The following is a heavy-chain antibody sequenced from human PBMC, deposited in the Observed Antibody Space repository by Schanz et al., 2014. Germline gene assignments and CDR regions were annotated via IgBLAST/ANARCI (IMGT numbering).Heavy chain of an antibody. D-gene: IGHD3-3*01. CDR2: IDPNSGGT. V-gene: IGHV1-2*02. CDR3: ARTASHDVWRGYIPHYAFDL. J-gene: IGHJ3*01. CDR1: GNTLSAYY. Sequence: QVQLVQSGADVKKPGASVKVSCKASGNTLSAYYIHWIRQAPGQGLEWMGWIDPNSGGTNYVQKFQGRVTMTSDTSITTVYMEVNSLTSDDTAVFYCARTASHDVWRGYIPHYAFDLWGQGTVVIVSS.